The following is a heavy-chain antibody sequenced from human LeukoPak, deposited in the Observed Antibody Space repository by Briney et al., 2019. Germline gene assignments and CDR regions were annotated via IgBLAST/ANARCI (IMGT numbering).Heavy chain of an antibody. CDR3: ATAGWYFDVSRGSKRDFDC. J-gene: IGHJ4*02. D-gene: IGHD3-22*01. CDR1: TSY. V-gene: IGHV1-18*01. CDR2: IGSYEGDT. Sequence: ASVKVSCTATSYISRMRQAPGQGLEWMGWIGSYEGDTDYAQKFQGRDTVTTDTSTSTANTSQRRLTSDEKPVSYCATAGWYFDVSRGSKRDFDCWGQGTLVTVCS.